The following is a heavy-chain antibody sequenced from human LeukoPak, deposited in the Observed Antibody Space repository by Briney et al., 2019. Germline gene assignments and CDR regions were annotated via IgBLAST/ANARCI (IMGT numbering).Heavy chain of an antibody. V-gene: IGHV3-66*01. Sequence: GGSLRLSCAASGFTVSSNYMNWVRQAPGKGLEWVSVIYSGGSTYYADSVKGRFTFSRDNSKNTLFLQMNSLRAEDTAVYYCARAPVATDRGYFDYWGQGTLVTVSS. CDR1: GFTVSSNY. CDR2: IYSGGST. J-gene: IGHJ4*02. CDR3: ARAPVATDRGYFDY. D-gene: IGHD5-12*01.